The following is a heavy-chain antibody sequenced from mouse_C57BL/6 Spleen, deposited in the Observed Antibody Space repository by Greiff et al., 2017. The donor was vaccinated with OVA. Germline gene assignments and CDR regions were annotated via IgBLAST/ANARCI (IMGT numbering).Heavy chain of an antibody. D-gene: IGHD1-1*01. CDR3: ATGGYGSSYGYFDV. J-gene: IGHJ1*03. CDR1: GYTFTSYW. Sequence: QVQLKQPGAELVKPGASVKMSCKASGYTFTSYWITWVKQRPGQGLEWIGAIYPASGSTNYNEKFKSKATLTVDTSSSTAYMPRSSLTSEDSAVYYGATGGYGSSYGYFDVWGTGTTVTVSA. CDR2: IYPASGST. V-gene: IGHV1-55*01.